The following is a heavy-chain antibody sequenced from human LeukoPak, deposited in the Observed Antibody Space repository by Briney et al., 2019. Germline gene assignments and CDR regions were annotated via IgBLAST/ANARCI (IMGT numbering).Heavy chain of an antibody. CDR1: GFTFGDYA. CDR3: TTDGPFLNWNPIDY. Sequence: PGRSLRLSCTASGFTFGDYAMSWFRQAPGKGLEWVGFIRSKAYGGTTEYAASVKGRFTISRDDSKNTLYLQMNSLKTEDTAVYYCTTDGPFLNWNPIDYWGQGTLVTVSS. D-gene: IGHD1-1*01. J-gene: IGHJ4*02. V-gene: IGHV3-49*03. CDR2: IRSKAYGGTT.